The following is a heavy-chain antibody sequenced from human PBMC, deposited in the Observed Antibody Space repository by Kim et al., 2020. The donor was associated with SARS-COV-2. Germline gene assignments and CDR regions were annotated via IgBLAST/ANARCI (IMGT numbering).Heavy chain of an antibody. J-gene: IGHJ4*02. CDR1: GYIFTSQD. CDR3: ARDSVAGFFDY. D-gene: IGHD6-19*01. CDR2: INTNTGNP. V-gene: IGHV7-4-1*01. Sequence: ASVKVSCKASGYIFTSQDMNWVRQAPGQGLECMGWINTNTGNPTYAQGFTGRFVFSLDTSVSTAYLQIFSLKAEDTAVYYCARDSVAGFFDYWAQGTLVTVSS.